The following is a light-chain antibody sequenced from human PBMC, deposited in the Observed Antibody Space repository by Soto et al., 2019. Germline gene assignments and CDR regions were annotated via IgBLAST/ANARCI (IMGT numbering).Light chain of an antibody. V-gene: IGKV3-15*01. CDR2: GAS. J-gene: IGKJ1*01. Sequence: EIVMTHSPATLSVSPGERATLSCRASQSVSSNLAWYQQKPGQAPRLLIYGASTRATGIPARFSGSGSGTEFTLTISSLQPDDFATYYCQQYNSYSWTFGQGTKVDIK. CDR1: QSVSSN. CDR3: QQYNSYSWT.